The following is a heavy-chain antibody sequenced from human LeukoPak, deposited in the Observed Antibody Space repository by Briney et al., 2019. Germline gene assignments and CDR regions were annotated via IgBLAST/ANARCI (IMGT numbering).Heavy chain of an antibody. CDR1: GFTFSSYA. CDR3: ARDLGRYGGNLPRGY. J-gene: IGHJ4*02. D-gene: IGHD4-23*01. V-gene: IGHV3-30-3*01. Sequence: GVLRLSCAASGFTFSSYAMHWVRQAPGKGLEWEAVISYDGSNKYYADSVKGRFTISRDNSKNTLYLQMNSLRAEDTAVYYCARDLGRYGGNLPRGYWGQGTLVTVSS. CDR2: ISYDGSNK.